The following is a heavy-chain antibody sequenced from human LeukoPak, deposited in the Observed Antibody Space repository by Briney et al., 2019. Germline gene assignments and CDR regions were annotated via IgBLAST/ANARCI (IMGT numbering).Heavy chain of an antibody. J-gene: IGHJ4*02. CDR3: ARDGYYGSGSYGFNY. V-gene: IGHV1-69*05. Sequence: SVKVSCKASGGTFSSYAISWVRQAPGQGLEWMGRIIPIFGTANYAQKFQGRVTITTDESTSTAYMELSSLRSEDTAVYYCARDGYYGSGSYGFNYWGQGTLVTVSS. D-gene: IGHD3-10*01. CDR1: GGTFSSYA. CDR2: IIPIFGTA.